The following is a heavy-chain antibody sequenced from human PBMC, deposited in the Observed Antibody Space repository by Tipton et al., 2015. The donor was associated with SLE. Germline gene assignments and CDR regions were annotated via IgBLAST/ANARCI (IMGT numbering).Heavy chain of an antibody. Sequence: SLRLSCAASGFTFSSYAMSWARQAPGKGLEWVANIKQDGSEKYYVDSVKGRFTISRDNAKNSLYLQMNSLRAEDTAVYYCARSIVANREIGGDYFDYWGQGTLVTVSS. D-gene: IGHD2-15*01. J-gene: IGHJ4*02. CDR1: GFTFSSYA. CDR2: IKQDGSEK. V-gene: IGHV3-7*03. CDR3: ARSIVANREIGGDYFDY.